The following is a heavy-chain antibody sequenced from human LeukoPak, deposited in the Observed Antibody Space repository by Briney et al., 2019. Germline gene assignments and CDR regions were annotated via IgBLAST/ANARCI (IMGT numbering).Heavy chain of an antibody. Sequence: NHGESLKISCKGSGYSFTSYWIGWVRQMPGKGLEWMGIIYPGDSDTRYSPSFQGQVTISADKSISTASLQWSSLKASDTATYYCARLHDSSSWYSRFDPWGQGTLVTVSS. D-gene: IGHD6-13*01. V-gene: IGHV5-51*01. CDR1: GYSFTSYW. CDR2: IYPGDSDT. J-gene: IGHJ5*02. CDR3: ARLHDSSSWYSRFDP.